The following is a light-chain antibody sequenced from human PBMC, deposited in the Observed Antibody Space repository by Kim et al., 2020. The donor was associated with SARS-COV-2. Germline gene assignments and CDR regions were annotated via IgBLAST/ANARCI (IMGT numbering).Light chain of an antibody. V-gene: IGLV3-1*01. CDR3: QAWNSSTAYV. CDR1: KLGNKY. CDR2: QDS. J-gene: IGLJ1*01. Sequence: VSPGQTASITCSGDKLGNKYACWYQQTPGQSPVLVIYQDSKRPSGIPGRFAGYTSGNTATLTISGTQAMDEDDYYCQAWNSSTAYVFGTGTKLTVL.